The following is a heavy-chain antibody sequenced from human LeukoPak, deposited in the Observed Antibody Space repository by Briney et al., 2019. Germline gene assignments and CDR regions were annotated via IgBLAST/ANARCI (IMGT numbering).Heavy chain of an antibody. J-gene: IGHJ6*03. CDR2: IKQDGSEK. CDR3: AKNGDRGAYCTGGTCYPYFYYYMDV. V-gene: IGHV3-7*03. CDR1: GFTFSSRDW. Sequence: GGSLRLSRVASGFTFSSRDWMTWVRQAPGKGLEWVANIKQDGSEKNYVDSVKGRFTISRDNAKNSVDLQMNSLRAEDTAIYYCAKNGDRGAYCTGGTCYPYFYYYMDVWGKGTTVTI. D-gene: IGHD2-15*01.